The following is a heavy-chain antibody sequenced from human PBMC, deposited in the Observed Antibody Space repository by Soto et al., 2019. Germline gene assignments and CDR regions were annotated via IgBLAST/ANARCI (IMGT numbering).Heavy chain of an antibody. CDR3: AEGRQQLAYYYYYYMDV. D-gene: IGHD6-13*01. J-gene: IGHJ6*03. V-gene: IGHV3-23*01. CDR1: GFIFSSYA. Sequence: GGSLRLSCAASGFIFSSYAMSWVRQAPGKGLEWVSAISGSGGSTYYADSVKGRFTISRDNSKNTLYLQMNSLRAEDTAVYYCAEGRQQLAYYYYYYMDVWGKGTTVTVSS. CDR2: ISGSGGST.